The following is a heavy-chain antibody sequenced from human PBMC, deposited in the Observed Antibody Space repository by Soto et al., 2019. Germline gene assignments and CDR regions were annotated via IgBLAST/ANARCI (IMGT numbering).Heavy chain of an antibody. CDR2: INAGNGNT. V-gene: IGHV1-3*01. Sequence: QVQLVQSGAEVKKPGASVKVSCKASGYTFTSYAMHWVRQAPGQRLEWMGWINAGNGNTKYSQKFQGRVTITRDTSASTAYMELSSLRSEDTAVYHCAREWYSSSGYFAGWDYWGQGTLVTVSS. CDR3: AREWYSSSGYFAGWDY. J-gene: IGHJ4*02. D-gene: IGHD3-22*01. CDR1: GYTFTSYA.